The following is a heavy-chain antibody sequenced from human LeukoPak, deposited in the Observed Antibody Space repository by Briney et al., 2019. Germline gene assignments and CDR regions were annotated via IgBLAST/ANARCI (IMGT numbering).Heavy chain of an antibody. Sequence: SVTVSCKASGGTFTSYTISWVRQAPGQGLEWMGRIIPILGIANYAQEFQGRVTITADKSTSTAYMELSSLRSEYTAVYYCASPALSPGATVTSYAFDIWGQRTMVTVSS. J-gene: IGHJ3*02. V-gene: IGHV1-69*02. CDR1: GGTFTSYT. CDR3: ASPALSPGATVTSYAFDI. D-gene: IGHD4-17*01. CDR2: IIPILGIA.